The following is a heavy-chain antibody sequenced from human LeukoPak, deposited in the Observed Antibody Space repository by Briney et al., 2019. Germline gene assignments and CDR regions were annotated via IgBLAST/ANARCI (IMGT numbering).Heavy chain of an antibody. J-gene: IGHJ4*02. V-gene: IGHV1-2*02. Sequence: ASVKVSCKASGYTFTGYYMHWVRQAPGQGLEWMGWINPNSGGTNYAQKFQGRVTMTRDTSISTAYMELSRLRSDDTAVYYCAREGPNDYVWGSYLRYWGQGTLVTVSS. CDR1: GYTFTGYY. CDR2: INPNSGGT. CDR3: AREGPNDYVWGSYLRY. D-gene: IGHD3-16*02.